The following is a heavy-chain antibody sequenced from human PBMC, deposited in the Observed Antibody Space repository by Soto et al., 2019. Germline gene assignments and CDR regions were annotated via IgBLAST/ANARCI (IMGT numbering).Heavy chain of an antibody. D-gene: IGHD1-20*01. V-gene: IGHV4-59*01. CDR1: GDAISNYY. CDR3: ARGTRALITSFFAY. Sequence: LSLTCSVSGDAISNYYWSWIRQTPGKGLEWIGCVHDSGSTDYNPSLKGRVTMSLHTSKSQFSLNLSSVTAADSATYYCARGTRALITSFFAYWGQGIPVTVSS. J-gene: IGHJ4*02. CDR2: VHDSGST.